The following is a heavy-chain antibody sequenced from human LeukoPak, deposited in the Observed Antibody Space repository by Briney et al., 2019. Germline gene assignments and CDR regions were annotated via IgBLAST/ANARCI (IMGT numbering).Heavy chain of an antibody. CDR1: GFTFGDYA. CDR2: TRSKAYGGTT. D-gene: IGHD3-22*01. V-gene: IGHV3-49*04. J-gene: IGHJ4*02. Sequence: GRSLRLSCTASGFTFGDYAMSWVRQAPGKGLEWVGFTRSKAYGGTTEYAASVKGRFTISRDDSKSIAYLQMNSLKTEDTAVYYCTRDVYYYDSSVPGYWGQGTLVTVSS. CDR3: TRDVYYYDSSVPGY.